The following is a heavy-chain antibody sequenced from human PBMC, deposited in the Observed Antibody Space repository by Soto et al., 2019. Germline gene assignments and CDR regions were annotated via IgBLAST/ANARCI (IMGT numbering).Heavy chain of an antibody. V-gene: IGHV2-5*02. CDR1: GFSLSTTGVG. Sequence: QITLKESGPTLVKPTQTLTLTCSFSGFSLSTTGVGVGWIRQSPGKALEWLAIIYWDNDKRYSPSLKSRVTITKDTSNHQVVLTLTNMDPVDTVTYYGARSLWFGELQWGQGALVTVSS. J-gene: IGHJ4*02. CDR2: IYWDNDK. D-gene: IGHD3-10*01. CDR3: ARSLWFGELQ.